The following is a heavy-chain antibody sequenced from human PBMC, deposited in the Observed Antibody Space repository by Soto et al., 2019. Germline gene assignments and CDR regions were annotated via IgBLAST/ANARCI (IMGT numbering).Heavy chain of an antibody. CDR1: GFTFSSYS. V-gene: IGHV3-21*04. CDR3: ARDAVCSSTSCYEDYYYYYMDV. CDR2: TSSSSSYI. J-gene: IGHJ6*03. D-gene: IGHD2-2*01. Sequence: GGSLRLSCAASGFTFSSYSMNWVRQAPGKGLEWVSSTSSSSSYIYYADSVKGRFTISRDNAKNSLYLQMNSLRAEDTAVYYCARDAVCSSTSCYEDYYYYYMDVWGKGTTVTVSS.